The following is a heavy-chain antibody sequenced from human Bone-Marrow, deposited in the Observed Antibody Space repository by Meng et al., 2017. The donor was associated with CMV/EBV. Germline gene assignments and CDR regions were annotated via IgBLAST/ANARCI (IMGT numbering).Heavy chain of an antibody. Sequence: KVYGYTLTELSRHWVRQAPGKGLEWMGGFDPEDGETIYAQKFQGRVTMTEDTSTDTAYMELSSLRSEDTAVYYCATCIAAAGTRWFDPWGQGTLVTVSS. CDR1: GYTLTELS. CDR2: FDPEDGET. V-gene: IGHV1-24*01. J-gene: IGHJ5*02. D-gene: IGHD6-13*01. CDR3: ATCIAAAGTRWFDP.